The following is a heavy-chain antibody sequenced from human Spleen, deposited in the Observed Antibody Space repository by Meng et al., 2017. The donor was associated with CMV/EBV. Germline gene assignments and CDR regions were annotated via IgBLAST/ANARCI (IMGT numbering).Heavy chain of an antibody. V-gene: IGHV4-39*07. Sequence: QVQLQQSGPGLVKPSETLSLTCTVSGDSINNSSYYWGWIRQPPGKGLEWIGTIYYSGSTYYNPSLKSRVTISVDTSKKQFSLQLTSVTAADTAVYYCAREVGYYGSESFDYFDYWGQGALVTVSS. D-gene: IGHD3-10*01. J-gene: IGHJ4*02. CDR3: AREVGYYGSESFDYFDY. CDR2: IYYSGST. CDR1: GDSINNSSYY.